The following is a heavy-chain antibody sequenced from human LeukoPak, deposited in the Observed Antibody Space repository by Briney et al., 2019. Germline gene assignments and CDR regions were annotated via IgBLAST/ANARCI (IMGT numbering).Heavy chain of an antibody. CDR2: ISSSSSYI. CDR1: GFTFSSYS. D-gene: IGHD2-2*01. CDR3: ARGSTGYCSSTSCYDFDY. V-gene: IGHV3-21*01. J-gene: IGHJ4*02. Sequence: GGSLRLSCAASGFTFSSYSMNWVRQAPGKGLEWVSSISSSSSYIYYADSVKGRFTISRDNAKNSLYLQMNSLRAEDTAVYYCARGSTGYCSSTSCYDFDYWGQGTLVTVSS.